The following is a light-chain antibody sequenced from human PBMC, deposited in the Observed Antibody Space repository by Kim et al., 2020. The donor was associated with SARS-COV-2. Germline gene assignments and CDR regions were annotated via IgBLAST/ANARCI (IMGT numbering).Light chain of an antibody. V-gene: IGKV3-20*01. Sequence: SPVEKTATAASAGRSGSSGCLDWYQQKPEEAPMRLIYSAYRRETGVPDRFSGSGAGTDFTLTIRRLEPEDFAVYYCQHSNSALRTFGQGTRMEIK. CDR3: QHSNSALRT. CDR1: RSGSSGC. CDR2: SAY. J-gene: IGKJ5*01.